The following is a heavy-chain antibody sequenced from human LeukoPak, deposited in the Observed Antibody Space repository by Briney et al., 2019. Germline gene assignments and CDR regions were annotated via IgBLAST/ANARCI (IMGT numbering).Heavy chain of an antibody. Sequence: PGGSLRLSCAASGITFSSYTMNWVRQAPGKGLEWVSSISTSSSYIYHADSVKGRFTISRDNAKNSLYLQMNSLRAEDTAVYYCARRYGDYVGSFEYWGQGTLVTVSS. CDR3: ARRYGDYVGSFEY. CDR2: ISTSSSYI. D-gene: IGHD4-17*01. J-gene: IGHJ4*02. V-gene: IGHV3-21*01. CDR1: GITFSSYT.